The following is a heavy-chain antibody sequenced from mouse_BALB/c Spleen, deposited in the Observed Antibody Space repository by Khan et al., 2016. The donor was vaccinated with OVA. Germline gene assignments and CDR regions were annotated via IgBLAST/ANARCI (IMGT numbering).Heavy chain of an antibody. CDR1: GFTFSAYG. CDR2: INSDGGYT. D-gene: IGHD4-1*01. Sequence: EVELVESGGDLVKPGGSLRLSCAVSGFTFSAYGMAWVRQAPDKRLEWVATINSDGGYTYYPDTVKGRFTISRNNAENTLCLQTSSLKSEDTAIYYCASHLTESFAYWGQGTLVTVSA. J-gene: IGHJ3*01. V-gene: IGHV5-6*01. CDR3: ASHLTESFAY.